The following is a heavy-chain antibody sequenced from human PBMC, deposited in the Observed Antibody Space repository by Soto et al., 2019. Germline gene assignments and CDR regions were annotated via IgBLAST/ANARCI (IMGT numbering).Heavy chain of an antibody. V-gene: IGHV1-46*01. CDR3: ARGYCSGGSCYSGGAFDI. Sequence: ASVKVSCKASGYTFTSYYMHWVRQAPGQGLEWMGIINPSGGSTSYAQKFQGRVTMTRDTSTSTVYMELSSLRSEDTAVYYCARGYCSGGSCYSGGAFDIWGQGTMVTVS. D-gene: IGHD2-15*01. CDR1: GYTFTSYY. CDR2: INPSGGST. J-gene: IGHJ3*02.